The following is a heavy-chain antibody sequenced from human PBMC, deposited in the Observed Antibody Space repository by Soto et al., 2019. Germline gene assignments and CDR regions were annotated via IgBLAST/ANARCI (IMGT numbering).Heavy chain of an antibody. J-gene: IGHJ4*02. D-gene: IGHD6-13*01. CDR2: IYYSGST. CDR1: SAPVSSSTYT. V-gene: IGHV4-39*02. CDR3: ARPGGSGWFYFDS. Sequence: PSETLSLTCTVSSAPVSSSTYTWGWIRQPPGKGLEWIGSIYYSGSTYYNPSLKSRVTISVDTSKNHFSLKLTSVTAADTAVYYCARPGGSGWFYFDSWGQGSQVTVSS.